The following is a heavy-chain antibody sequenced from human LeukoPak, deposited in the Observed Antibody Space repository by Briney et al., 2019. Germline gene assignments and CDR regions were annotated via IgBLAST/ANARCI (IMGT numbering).Heavy chain of an antibody. J-gene: IGHJ3*02. CDR3: AKDLTVVITTPDAFDI. CDR1: GFTFSSYG. CDR2: ISYDGSNK. Sequence: QPGGSLRLSCAASGFTFSSYGMHWVRQAPGKGLEWVAVISYDGSNKYYADSVKGRFTISRDNSKNTLYLQMNSLRAEDTAVYYCAKDLTVVITTPDAFDIWGQGTMVTVSS. D-gene: IGHD3-22*01. V-gene: IGHV3-30*18.